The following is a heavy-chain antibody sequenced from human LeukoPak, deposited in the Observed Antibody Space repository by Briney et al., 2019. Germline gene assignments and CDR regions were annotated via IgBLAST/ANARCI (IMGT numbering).Heavy chain of an antibody. Sequence: SETLSLTCSVSDGSINSYYWNWIRRPPGKGLEWIGYIYYNGNTNYSPSLKSRVTMSVDTSKNPFSLKVSSVTAADTAVYYCARGRSNYYGMDVWGQGTTVTVSS. D-gene: IGHD1-26*01. V-gene: IGHV4-59*01. CDR2: IYYNGNT. CDR3: ARGRSNYYGMDV. CDR1: DGSINSYY. J-gene: IGHJ6*02.